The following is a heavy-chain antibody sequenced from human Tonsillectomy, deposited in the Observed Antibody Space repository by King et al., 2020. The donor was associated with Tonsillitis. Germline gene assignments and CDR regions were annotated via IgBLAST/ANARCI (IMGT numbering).Heavy chain of an antibody. CDR3: ARDLASSGWYSVFDC. Sequence: VQLVESGGGLVQPGGSLRLSCAASGFSFSRYSINWVRQAPGKGLEWVSYISSSSGTIYYADSVKGRFTISRDNAKNSLYLQMNSLRDEDTAVYYCARDLASSGWYSVFDCWGQGTLVTVSS. J-gene: IGHJ4*02. CDR1: GFSFSRYS. D-gene: IGHD6-19*01. CDR2: ISSSSGTI. V-gene: IGHV3-48*02.